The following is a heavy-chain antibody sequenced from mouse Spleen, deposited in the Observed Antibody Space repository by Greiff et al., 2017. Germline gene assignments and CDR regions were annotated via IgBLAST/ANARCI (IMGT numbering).Heavy chain of an antibody. V-gene: IGHV1-5*01. CDR2: IYPGNSDT. CDR3: TRWVGGKVAMDY. CDR1: GYTFTSYW. J-gene: IGHJ4*01. D-gene: IGHD1-1*02. Sequence: EVQRVESGTVLARPGASVKMSCKASGYTFTSYWMHWVKQRPGQGLEWIGAIYPGNSDTSYNQKFKGKAKLTAVTSTSTAYMELSSLTNEDSAVYYCTRWVGGKVAMDYWGQGTSVTVSS.